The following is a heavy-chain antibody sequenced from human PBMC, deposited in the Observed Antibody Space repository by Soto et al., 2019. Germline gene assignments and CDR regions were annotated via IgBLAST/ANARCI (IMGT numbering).Heavy chain of an antibody. CDR3: ARAHVVVVAGSTFDY. J-gene: IGHJ4*01. CDR2: IYHGGTT. CDR1: GYSISSGSY. Sequence: SETLSLTCTVSGYSISSGSYWGWIRQPPGKGPEWIASIYHGGTTFYNPSLKSRVTVSVDKSNNQFPLKLRSVTAADTAVYYCARAHVVVVAGSTFDYWGHGTLVTVSS. V-gene: IGHV4-38-2*02. D-gene: IGHD2-21*02.